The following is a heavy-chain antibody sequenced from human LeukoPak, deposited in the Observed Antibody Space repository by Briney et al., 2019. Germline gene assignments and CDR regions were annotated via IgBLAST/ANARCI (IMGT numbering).Heavy chain of an antibody. V-gene: IGHV3-21*01. Sequence: SGGSLRLSCAASGFTFSSYSMNWVRQAPGKGLEWVSSISSSSSYIYYADSVKGRFTISRDNAKNSLYLQMNSLRAEDTAVYYCARDDVVVGAFDIWGQGTMVTVSS. CDR3: ARDDVVVGAFDI. D-gene: IGHD3-22*01. CDR2: ISSSSSYI. CDR1: GFTFSSYS. J-gene: IGHJ3*02.